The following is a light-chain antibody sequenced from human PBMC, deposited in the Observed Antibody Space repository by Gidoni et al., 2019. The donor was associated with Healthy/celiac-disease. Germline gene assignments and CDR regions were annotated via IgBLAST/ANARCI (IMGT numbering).Light chain of an antibody. J-gene: IGLJ3*02. Sequence: QSALTQPPSASGSPGPSVTLSCTGTSSDVGGYNYVSWYQQPPGKAPKLMIYEVSTRPSGVPDRFSASKSGNTASLTVSGLQAEDEADYYCSSYAGSNNLVFGGGTKLTVL. CDR1: SSDVGGYNY. CDR3: SSYAGSNNLV. V-gene: IGLV2-8*01. CDR2: EVS.